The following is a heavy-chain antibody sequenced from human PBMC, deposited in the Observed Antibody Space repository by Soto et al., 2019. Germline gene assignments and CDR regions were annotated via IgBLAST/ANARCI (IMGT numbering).Heavy chain of an antibody. CDR1: GGTFGSYA. D-gene: IGHD1-1*01. CDR2: IIPIFGTA. J-gene: IGHJ4*02. V-gene: IGHV1-69*13. CDR3: ARDGNWRLDY. Sequence: SVKVSCKASGGTFGSYAISWVRQAPGQGLEWMGGIIPIFGTANYAQKFQGRVTITADESKNQFSLHLSSVTAEDTAVYYCARDGNWRLDYWGQGALVTVSS.